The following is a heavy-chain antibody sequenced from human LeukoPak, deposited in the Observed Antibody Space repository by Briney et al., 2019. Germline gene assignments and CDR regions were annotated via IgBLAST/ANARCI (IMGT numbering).Heavy chain of an antibody. CDR2: IIPIFGTA. D-gene: IGHD1-26*01. CDR3: ASKTREGAPSGSYHQSLAYYYYMDV. Sequence: ASVTVSCTVSGGSFRGYGFTWVRQAPGQGLEWMGGIIPIFGTANYAQKFQGRVTITTDESTSTAYMELSSLRSEDTAVYYCASKTREGAPSGSYHQSLAYYYYMDVWGKGTTVTVSS. V-gene: IGHV1-69*05. CDR1: GGSFRGYG. J-gene: IGHJ6*03.